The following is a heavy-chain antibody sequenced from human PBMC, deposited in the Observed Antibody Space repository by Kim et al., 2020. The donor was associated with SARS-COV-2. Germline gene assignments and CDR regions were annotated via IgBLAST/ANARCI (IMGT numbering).Heavy chain of an antibody. CDR2: ISWNSRTI. J-gene: IGHJ3*02. D-gene: IGHD4-17*01. CDR3: AKQEDVGGDYDTGAFHI. Sequence: GGSLRLSCAASGFSFDDYAMYWVRRPPGKGLEWVSGISWNSRTIGYADSVKGRFSISRDNAKNSLYLQMNSLRAEDTAIYYCAKQEDVGGDYDTGAFHIWGLGTRVTVSS. V-gene: IGHV3-9*01. CDR1: GFSFDDYA.